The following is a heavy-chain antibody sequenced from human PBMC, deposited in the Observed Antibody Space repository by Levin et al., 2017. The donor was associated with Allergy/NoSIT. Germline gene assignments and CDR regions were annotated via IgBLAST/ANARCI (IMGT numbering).Heavy chain of an antibody. CDR3: ARQGCSNAGYSYGCDSGWRYWYFDL. V-gene: IGHV4-59*08. Sequence: SETLSLTCTVSGGSISSYYWSWIRQPPGKGLEWIGYIYYSGSTNYNPSLKSRVTISVDTSKNQFSLKLSSVTAADTAVYYCARQGCSNAGYSYGCDSGWRYWYFDLWGRGTLVTVSS. D-gene: IGHD5-18*01. J-gene: IGHJ2*01. CDR2: IYYSGST. CDR1: GGSISSYY.